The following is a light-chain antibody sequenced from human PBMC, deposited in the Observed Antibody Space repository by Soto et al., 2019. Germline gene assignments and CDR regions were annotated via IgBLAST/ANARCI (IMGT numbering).Light chain of an antibody. J-gene: IGKJ1*01. V-gene: IGKV3-15*01. CDR2: GVS. CDR1: QSVSSY. Sequence: EIVMTQSPATLSVSPGARATLSCRASQSVSSYLAWYQQKPGQAPRLLIYGVSTRATGIPPRFSGSGSGTEFTLTISRLESEDFAVYYCQQYQNWPPRAVGKGTKVDIK. CDR3: QQYQNWPPRA.